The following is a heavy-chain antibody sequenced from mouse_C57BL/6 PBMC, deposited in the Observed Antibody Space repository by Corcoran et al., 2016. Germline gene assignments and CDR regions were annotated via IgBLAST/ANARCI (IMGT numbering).Heavy chain of an antibody. CDR3: ASYYSNYVAWFAY. CDR2: ILPGSGST. CDR1: GYTFTGYW. J-gene: IGHJ3*01. V-gene: IGHV1-9*01. Sequence: QVQLQQSGAELMKPGASVKLSCKATGYTFTGYWIEWVKQRPGHGLEWIGEILPGSGSTNYNEKFKGKATFTADTSSNTAYMQLSSLTTEDSAIDYGASYYSNYVAWFAYWGQGTLVTVSA. D-gene: IGHD2-5*01.